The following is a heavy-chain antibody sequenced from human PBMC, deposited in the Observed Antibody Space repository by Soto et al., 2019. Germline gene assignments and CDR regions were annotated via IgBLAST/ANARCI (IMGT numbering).Heavy chain of an antibody. CDR2: IYYSGST. Sequence: QLQLQESGPGLVKPSETLSLTCTVSGGSISSSSYYWGWIRQPPGKGLEWIGRIYYSGSTYYNPSLKSRVTISVDTSKNQFSLKLSSVTAADTAVYYCARTAISSSWPFDYWGQGTLVTVSS. J-gene: IGHJ4*02. V-gene: IGHV4-39*01. CDR1: GGSISSSSYY. D-gene: IGHD6-13*01. CDR3: ARTAISSSWPFDY.